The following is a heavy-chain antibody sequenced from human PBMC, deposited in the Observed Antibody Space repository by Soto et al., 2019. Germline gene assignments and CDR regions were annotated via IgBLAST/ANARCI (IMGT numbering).Heavy chain of an antibody. Sequence: AAAEVPCKESGYSINDNYMRWVRQAHGQGLEWLGRINPKSGGTSTAQKFQGWVTMTRDRSISTVYMELTRLRSDDTAVYFCARGHSTDCSNGVCSFFYNHDMDVWVQGTTVTGSS. J-gene: IGHJ6*02. CDR2: INPKSGGT. V-gene: IGHV1-2*04. CDR1: GYSINDNY. D-gene: IGHD2-8*01. CDR3: ARGHSTDCSNGVCSFFYNHDMDV.